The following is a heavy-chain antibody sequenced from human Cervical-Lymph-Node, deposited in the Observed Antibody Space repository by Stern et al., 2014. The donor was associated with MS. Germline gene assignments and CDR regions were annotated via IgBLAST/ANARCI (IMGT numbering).Heavy chain of an antibody. CDR3: AKEKYSNFYYYGMDV. V-gene: IGHV3-9*01. Sequence: EVQLVESGGGLVQPGRSLRLSCAASGFSFDAYAMHWVRQATGKGLQWVSGISWSSNTINYADSVKVRFTISRDNAKNSLDLQINSLRAEDTALYYCAKEKYSNFYYYGMDVWGQGTAVTVSS. J-gene: IGHJ6*02. CDR1: GFSFDAYA. D-gene: IGHD4-11*01. CDR2: ISWSSNTI.